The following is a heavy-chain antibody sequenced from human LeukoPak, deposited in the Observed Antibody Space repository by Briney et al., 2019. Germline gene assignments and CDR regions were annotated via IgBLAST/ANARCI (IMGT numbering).Heavy chain of an antibody. CDR1: GYSFTSYW. CDR3: ARRAYCSGGSCYSSWFDP. J-gene: IGHJ5*02. D-gene: IGHD2-15*01. Sequence: GESLQISCKGSGYSFTSYWIGWVRQMPGKGLEWMGIIYPGDSDTRYSPSFQGQVTISADKSISTAYLQWSSLKASDTATYYCARRAYCSGGSCYSSWFDPWGQGTLVTVSS. V-gene: IGHV5-51*01. CDR2: IYPGDSDT.